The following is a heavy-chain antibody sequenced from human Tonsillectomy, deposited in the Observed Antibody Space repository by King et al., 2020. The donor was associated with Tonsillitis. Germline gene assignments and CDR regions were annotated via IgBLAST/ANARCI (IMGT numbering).Heavy chain of an antibody. V-gene: IGHV1-69*01. Sequence: QLVQSGAEVRKPGSSVKVSCKVSGGTLSNLAIAWVRQAPGQGLEWMGGIVAVFGAVSYAPRFQGRLTVTADESTTTAYMELSSLGFDDTAIYYCATDMAYFDTWGQGSLVTVSS. CDR3: ATDMAYFDT. D-gene: IGHD3-10*01. CDR1: GGTLSNLA. CDR2: IVAVFGAV. J-gene: IGHJ5*02.